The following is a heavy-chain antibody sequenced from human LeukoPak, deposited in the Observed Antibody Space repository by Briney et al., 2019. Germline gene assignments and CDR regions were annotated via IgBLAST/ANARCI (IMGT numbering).Heavy chain of an antibody. V-gene: IGHV4-39*01. CDR2: IYYSGST. CDR3: ARQQYSSGPGDY. J-gene: IGHJ4*02. Sequence: SETLSLTCTVSGGSISSSSYYWGWIRQPPGKGLEWIGSIYYSGSTYYNPSLKSRVTISVDTSKNQFSLKLSSVTAADTAVYYCARQQYSSGPGDYWGQGTLVTVSS. CDR1: GGSISSSSYY. D-gene: IGHD6-19*01.